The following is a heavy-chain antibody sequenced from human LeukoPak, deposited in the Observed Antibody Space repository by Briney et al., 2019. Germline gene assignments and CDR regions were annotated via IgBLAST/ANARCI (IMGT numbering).Heavy chain of an antibody. J-gene: IGHJ4*02. Sequence: GGSLRLSCAASGFTFNIYSMNWVRQAPGKGLEWVSFISSSSSFIYYADSVKGRLTISRDNAENSLYLQMNSLRAEDTAVYYCAVYSGGFDFWGQGTLVTVSS. CDR2: ISSSSSFI. CDR1: GFTFNIYS. CDR3: AVYSGGFDF. V-gene: IGHV3-21*01. D-gene: IGHD1-26*01.